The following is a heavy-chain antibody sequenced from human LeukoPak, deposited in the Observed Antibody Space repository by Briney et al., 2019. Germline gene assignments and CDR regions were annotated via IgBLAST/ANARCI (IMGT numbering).Heavy chain of an antibody. CDR3: ARAPSEIGVYYPEYFRH. CDR1: GFTFSSYW. V-gene: IGHV3-74*01. Sequence: GGSLRLSCAASGFTFSSYWMHWVRQAPGKGLVWVSRIKSDGSTNYADSVKGRFTISRDNAKNTVSLQMNSLRAEDTCVYYCARAPSEIGVYYPEYFRHWGQGTLVTVSS. CDR2: IKSDGST. D-gene: IGHD3-22*01. J-gene: IGHJ1*01.